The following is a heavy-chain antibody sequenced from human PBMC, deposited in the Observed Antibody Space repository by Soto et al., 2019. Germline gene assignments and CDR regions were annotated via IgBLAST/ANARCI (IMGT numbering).Heavy chain of an antibody. J-gene: IGHJ6*02. CDR1: GFTFSSYA. Sequence: GGSLRLSCAASGFTFSSYAMSWVRQAPGKGLEWVSAISGSGGSTYYADSVKGRFTISRDNSKNTLYLQMNSLRAEDTAEYYSARDPPDYVFGSGYHMDVGRQGPTVTVS. V-gene: IGHV3-23*01. CDR3: ARDPPDYVFGSGYHMDV. CDR2: ISGSGGST. D-gene: IGHD3-3*01.